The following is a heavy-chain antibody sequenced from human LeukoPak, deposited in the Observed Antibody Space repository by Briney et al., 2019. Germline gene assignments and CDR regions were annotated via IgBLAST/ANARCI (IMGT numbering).Heavy chain of an antibody. D-gene: IGHD1-26*01. J-gene: IGHJ4*02. V-gene: IGHV4-59*01. Sequence: PSETLSLTCTVSGGSISSYYWSWIRQPPGKGLEWIGYTYYSGSTNYNPSLKSRVTISVDTSKNQFSLKLSSVTAADTAVYYCARERVVGATYFDYWGQGTLVTVSS. CDR3: ARERVVGATYFDY. CDR2: TYYSGST. CDR1: GGSISSYY.